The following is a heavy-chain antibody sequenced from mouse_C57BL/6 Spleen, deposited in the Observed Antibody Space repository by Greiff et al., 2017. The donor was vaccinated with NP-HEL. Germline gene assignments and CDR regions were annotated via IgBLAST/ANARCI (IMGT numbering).Heavy chain of an antibody. Sequence: DVKLVESGPGLVKPSQSLSLTCSVTGYSITSGYYWNWIRQFPGNKLEWMGYISYDGSNNYNPSLKNRISITRDTSKNQFFLKLNSVTTEDTATYYCASDSSGYFFDYWGQGTTLTVSS. CDR1: GYSITSGYY. CDR2: ISYDGSN. V-gene: IGHV3-6*01. CDR3: ASDSSGYFFDY. J-gene: IGHJ2*01. D-gene: IGHD3-2*02.